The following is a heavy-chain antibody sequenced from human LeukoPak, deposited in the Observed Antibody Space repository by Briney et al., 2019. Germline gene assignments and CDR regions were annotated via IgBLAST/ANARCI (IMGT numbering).Heavy chain of an antibody. CDR1: GFTFRSYG. Sequence: PGRSLRLSCAASGFTFRSYGMHWVRQAPGKGLEWVAIVWYDGNHKYYADSVKGRFTVSRDNSKDTVSLQLNSLRAEDTAVYYCARGSEAAAGAFDYWGQGALVTVPS. CDR2: VWYDGNHK. J-gene: IGHJ4*02. D-gene: IGHD6-13*01. V-gene: IGHV3-33*01. CDR3: ARGSEAAAGAFDY.